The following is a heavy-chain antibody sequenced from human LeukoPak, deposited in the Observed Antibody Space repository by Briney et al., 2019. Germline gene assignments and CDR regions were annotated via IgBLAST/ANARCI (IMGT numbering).Heavy chain of an antibody. CDR1: GYTFTGYY. CDR2: NNPNSGGT. CDR3: ARDLLLWFGEPHGFDY. V-gene: IGHV1-2*02. D-gene: IGHD3-10*01. J-gene: IGHJ4*02. Sequence: ASVKVSCKASGYTFTGYYMHWVRQAPGQGLEWMGWNNPNSGGTNYAQKFQGRVTMTRDTSISTAYMELSRLRSDDTAVYYCARDLLLWFGEPHGFDYWGQGTLVTVSS.